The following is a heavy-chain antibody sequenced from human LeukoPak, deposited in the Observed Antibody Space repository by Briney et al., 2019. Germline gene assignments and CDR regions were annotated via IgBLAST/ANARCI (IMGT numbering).Heavy chain of an antibody. D-gene: IGHD2-2*02. CDR1: GGSISSGSYY. J-gene: IGHJ6*03. V-gene: IGHV4-61*02. Sequence: SETLSLTCTVSGGSISSGSYYWSWIRQPAGRGLEWIGRIYTSGSTNYNPSLKSRVTISVDTSKNQFSLKLSSVTAADTAVYCCARGRRVAPTIPDYYYYYMDVWGKGTTVTVSS. CDR2: IYTSGST. CDR3: ARGRRVAPTIPDYYYYYMDV.